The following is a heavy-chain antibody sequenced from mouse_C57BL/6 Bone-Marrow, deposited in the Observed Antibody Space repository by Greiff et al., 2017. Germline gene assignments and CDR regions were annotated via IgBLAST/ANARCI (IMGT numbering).Heavy chain of an antibody. CDR3: ARDDSLYYYAMDY. D-gene: IGHD2-4*01. CDR1: GYTFTSYW. J-gene: IGHJ4*01. Sequence: QVQLQQPGAELVRPGSSVKLSCKASGYTFTSYWMHWVKQRPIQGLEWIGNIDPSDSETHYNQKFKDKATLTVDKSSSTAYMQLSSLTSEDSAVYYCARDDSLYYYAMDYWGQGTSVTVSS. CDR2: IDPSDSET. V-gene: IGHV1-52*01.